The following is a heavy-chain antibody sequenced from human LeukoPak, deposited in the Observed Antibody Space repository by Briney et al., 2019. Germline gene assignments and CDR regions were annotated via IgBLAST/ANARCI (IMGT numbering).Heavy chain of an antibody. CDR2: IGPFGDP. V-gene: IGHV3-13*05. CDR1: GFTFSNYD. D-gene: IGHD3-9*01. CDR3: ARTMRPILTGYYSLDY. Sequence: GGSLRLSCAASGFTFSNYDMHWVRQVTGKGLEWVSAIGPFGDPYYPGSVKGRFTISRENAENSLYLQVNSLRAEDTAVYYCARTMRPILTGYYSLDYWGQGTLVTVSS. J-gene: IGHJ4*02.